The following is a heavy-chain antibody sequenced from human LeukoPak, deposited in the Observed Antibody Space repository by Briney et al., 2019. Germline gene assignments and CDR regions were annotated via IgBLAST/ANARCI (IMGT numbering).Heavy chain of an antibody. J-gene: IGHJ4*02. Sequence: GGSLRLSCAASGFTFSNYWINWVRQAPGKGLEWVANIKQDGSETYCVDSVKGRFTISRDNAKNSMYLQMNSLRDEDTAVYYCARGGSGYSYGKIDSWGQGILVTVSS. V-gene: IGHV3-7*01. CDR2: IKQDGSET. D-gene: IGHD5-18*01. CDR3: ARGGSGYSYGKIDS. CDR1: GFTFSNYW.